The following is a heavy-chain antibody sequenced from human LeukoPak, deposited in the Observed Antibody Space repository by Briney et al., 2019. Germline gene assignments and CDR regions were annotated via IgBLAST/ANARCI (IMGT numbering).Heavy chain of an antibody. Sequence: GGSLRLSCAASGFTFSSYEMNWVRQASGKELEWVSYISGRGATVYYADSLKGRFTISRDNAKNSLYLQMNSLRAEDTAVYYCAREDGYADFDYWGQGTLVTVS. CDR1: GFTFSSYE. CDR2: ISGRGATV. V-gene: IGHV3-48*03. J-gene: IGHJ4*02. CDR3: AREDGYADFDY. D-gene: IGHD2-2*01.